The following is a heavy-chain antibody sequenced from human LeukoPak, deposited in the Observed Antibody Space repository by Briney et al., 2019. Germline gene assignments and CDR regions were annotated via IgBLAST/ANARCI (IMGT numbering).Heavy chain of an antibody. CDR2: IYYSGST. Sequence: KPSETQSLTCTGSGGSISSYYWSWIRQPPGKGLEWIGYIYYSGSTNYNPSLKSRVTISVDTSKNQFSLKLSSVTAADTAVYYCAKAGGSYDAFDIWGQGTMVTVSS. CDR1: GGSISSYY. D-gene: IGHD1-26*01. V-gene: IGHV4-59*12. CDR3: AKAGGSYDAFDI. J-gene: IGHJ3*02.